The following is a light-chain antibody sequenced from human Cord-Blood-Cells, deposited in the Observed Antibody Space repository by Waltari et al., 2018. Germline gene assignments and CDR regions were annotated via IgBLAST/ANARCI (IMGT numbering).Light chain of an antibody. CDR3: QQSYSTPIT. CDR2: AAS. Sequence: DIQMTQSPSSLSASVGDRVTITCRASQSIISYLNWYQQKPGKAPKLLIYAASSLQSGVPSRFSGSGSGTDFTLTISSLQPEDFATYYCQQSYSTPITFGPGTKVDIK. V-gene: IGKV1-39*01. J-gene: IGKJ3*01. CDR1: QSIISY.